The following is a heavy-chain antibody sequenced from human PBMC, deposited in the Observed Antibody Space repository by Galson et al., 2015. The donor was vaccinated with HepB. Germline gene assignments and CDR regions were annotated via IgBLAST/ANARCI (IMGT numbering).Heavy chain of an antibody. CDR1: GYTFTSYY. Sequence: SVKVSCKASGYTFTSYYMHWVRQAPGQGLEWMGIVNPSGGSTSYAQKFQGRVTMTRDTSTSTVYMELGSLRSEDTAVYYCARDRGSDGWDYWGQGTLVTVSS. V-gene: IGHV1-46*01. CDR3: ARDRGSDGWDY. CDR2: VNPSGGST. J-gene: IGHJ4*02. D-gene: IGHD3-10*01.